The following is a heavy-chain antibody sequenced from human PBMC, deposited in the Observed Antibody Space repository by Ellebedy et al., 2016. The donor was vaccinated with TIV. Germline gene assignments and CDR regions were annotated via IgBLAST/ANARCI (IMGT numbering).Heavy chain of an antibody. D-gene: IGHD5-24*01. CDR1: QFTFSRFW. CDR3: TRELAMANAYFAY. V-gene: IGHV3-74*03. CDR2: INYDGSSR. Sequence: GGSLRLSXAASQFTFSRFWMHWVRQAPGKGLVWVSRINYDGSSRTYADSVQGRFTVSRDNAKKTLYLQMNSLRSEDTGVYYCTRELAMANAYFAYWGPGTLVAFSS. J-gene: IGHJ4*02.